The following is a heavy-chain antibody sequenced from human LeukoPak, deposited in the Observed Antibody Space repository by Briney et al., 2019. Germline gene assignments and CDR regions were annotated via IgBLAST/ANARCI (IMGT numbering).Heavy chain of an antibody. V-gene: IGHV1-46*01. CDR3: AREGQGYADTFDI. D-gene: IGHD2-2*01. CDR1: GYTFTSYY. J-gene: IGHJ3*02. Sequence: ASVKVSCKASGYTFTSYYMRWVRQAPGQGLEWMGIINPSGGSTSYAQKFQGRVTMTRDTSTSTVYMELSSLRSEDTAVYYCAREGQGYADTFDIWGQGTMVTVSS. CDR2: INPSGGST.